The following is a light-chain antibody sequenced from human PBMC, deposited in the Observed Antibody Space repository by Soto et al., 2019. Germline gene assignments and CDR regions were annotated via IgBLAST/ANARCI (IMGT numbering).Light chain of an antibody. CDR3: QQYQSYSKT. J-gene: IGKJ1*01. V-gene: IGKV1-5*01. CDR1: QSVSTR. Sequence: DIQMTQSPSTLSATVGDRVTITCRASQSVSTRLAWYQQKPGKAPKLLIYDASSLQTGVPSRFSGSGSGAEFTLTISSLQPDDFATDYYQQYQSYSKTFGHRTKVEIK. CDR2: DAS.